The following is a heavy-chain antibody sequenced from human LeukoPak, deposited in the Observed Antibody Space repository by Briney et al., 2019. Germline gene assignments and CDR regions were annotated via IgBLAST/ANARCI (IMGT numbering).Heavy chain of an antibody. Sequence: KPSETLSLTCTVSGGSISSSSYYWGWIRQPPGKGLECIGYIYYSGSTNYNPSLKSRVTISIDTSTNQFSLKLSSVTAADTAVYYCATNLGGYYYYYMDVWGKGTTVTVSS. D-gene: IGHD1-26*01. CDR3: ATNLGGYYYYYMDV. CDR2: IYYSGST. V-gene: IGHV4-61*05. CDR1: GGSISSSSYY. J-gene: IGHJ6*03.